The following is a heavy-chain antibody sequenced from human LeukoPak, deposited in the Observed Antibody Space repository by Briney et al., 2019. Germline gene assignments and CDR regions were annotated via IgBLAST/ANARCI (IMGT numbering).Heavy chain of an antibody. CDR2: IYYSGST. J-gene: IGHJ5*02. Sequence: SETLSLTCTVSGGSISSSSYYWGWIRQPPGKGLEWIGSIYYSGSTYYNPSLKSRVTISVDTSKNQFSLKLSSVTAADTAVYYCARVKEVVVPAAILNWFDPWGQGTLVTVSS. CDR3: ARVKEVVVPAAILNWFDP. CDR1: GGSISSSSYY. V-gene: IGHV4-39*07. D-gene: IGHD2-2*01.